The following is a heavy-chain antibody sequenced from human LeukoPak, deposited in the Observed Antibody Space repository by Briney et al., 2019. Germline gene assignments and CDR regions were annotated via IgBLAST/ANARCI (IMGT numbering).Heavy chain of an antibody. J-gene: IGHJ4*02. Sequence: GGSLRLSCAASGFTFSSYAMSWVRQAPGKGLEWVSAISGSGGSTYYADSVKGRFTISRDNSKNTLYLQMNSLRAEDTAVYYCATQSYGSGSYYNARIHYWGQGTLVTVSS. CDR1: GFTFSSYA. D-gene: IGHD3-10*01. CDR3: ATQSYGSGSYYNARIHY. V-gene: IGHV3-23*01. CDR2: ISGSGGST.